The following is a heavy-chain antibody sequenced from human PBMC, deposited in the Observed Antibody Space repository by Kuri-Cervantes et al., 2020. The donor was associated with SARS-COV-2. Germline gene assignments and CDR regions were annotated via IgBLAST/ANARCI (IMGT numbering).Heavy chain of an antibody. V-gene: IGHV3-19*01. CDR1: GFTFSKSD. J-gene: IGHJ4*02. CDR2: VSWNGSRT. D-gene: IGHD6-13*01. Sequence: GGSLRLSCAASGFTFSKSDMNWVRQAPGKGLEWVSGVSWNGSRTHYADSVKGRFIISRDNSRNFLYQQMNSLRPEDMAVYYCVRHKAAAGIVAPDWGQGTLVTVSS. CDR3: VRHKAAAGIVAPD.